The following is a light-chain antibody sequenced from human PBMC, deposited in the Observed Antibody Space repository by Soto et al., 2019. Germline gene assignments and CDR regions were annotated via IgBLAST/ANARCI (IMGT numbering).Light chain of an antibody. CDR1: SSNIGAGYE. V-gene: IGLV1-40*01. CDR2: ENN. Sequence: QSVLTQPPSVSEAPGQRITISCTGSSSNIGAGYEAHWYQQVPGTAPKLLIYENNNRPSGVPDRFSGSKSGTSASLAITGLQAEDEAESYCQSYDSSLSGYVFGTGTKRTVL. CDR3: QSYDSSLSGYV. J-gene: IGLJ1*01.